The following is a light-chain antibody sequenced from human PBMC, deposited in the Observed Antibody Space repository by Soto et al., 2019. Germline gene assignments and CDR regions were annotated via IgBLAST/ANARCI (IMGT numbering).Light chain of an antibody. CDR1: QSVLYSSNNKNY. CDR3: PQYYSTAWT. J-gene: IGKJ4*02. V-gene: IGKV4-1*01. CDR2: WAS. Sequence: IVMTHSPDSLAVSLGERATINCKSSQSVLYSSNNKNYLAWYQQKPGQPPKLLIYWASTRESGVPDRFSGSGSGTDFTLTISSLQAEDVAVYNCPQYYSTAWTLGGGSKVAI.